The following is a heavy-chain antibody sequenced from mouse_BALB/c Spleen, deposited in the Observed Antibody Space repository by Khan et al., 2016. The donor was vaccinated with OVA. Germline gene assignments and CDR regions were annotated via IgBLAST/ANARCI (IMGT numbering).Heavy chain of an antibody. Sequence: VQLQESGAELVRPGTSVKVSCKASGYAFTNYLIEWVKQRPGQGLEWIGVINPGSGGTNYNEKFKGKATLTADKSSSTAYMQLSSLTSDDSAVYCCARRDYAMDYWGQGTSVTVSS. CDR1: GYAFTNYL. CDR2: INPGSGGT. V-gene: IGHV1-54*01. J-gene: IGHJ4*01. CDR3: ARRDYAMDY.